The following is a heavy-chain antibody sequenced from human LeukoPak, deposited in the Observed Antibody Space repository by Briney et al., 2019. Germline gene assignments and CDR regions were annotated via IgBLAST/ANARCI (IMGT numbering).Heavy chain of an antibody. CDR1: GGSISSYY. CDR2: IYYSGST. CDR3: ARRRGNYYDSSGYSPFDY. D-gene: IGHD3-22*01. Sequence: SETLSLTCTVSGGSISSYYWSWIRQPPGKGLEWIGYIYYSGSTNYNPSLKSRVTISVDTSKNQFSLKLSSVTAADTAVYYCARRRGNYYDSSGYSPFDYWGQGTLVTVSS. V-gene: IGHV4-59*12. J-gene: IGHJ4*02.